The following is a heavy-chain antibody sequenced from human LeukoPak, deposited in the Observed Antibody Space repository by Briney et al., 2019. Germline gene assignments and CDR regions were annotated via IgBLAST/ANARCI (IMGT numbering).Heavy chain of an antibody. D-gene: IGHD4-17*01. CDR1: GFTFSNAW. Sequence: GGSLRLSCAASGFTFSNAWMSWVRQAPGKGLVWVGRIKSKTDGGTTDYAAPVKGRFTISRDDSKNTLYLQMNSLKTEDTAVYYCTTDLASFDLDYGVYKVDYWGQGTLVTVSS. V-gene: IGHV3-15*01. CDR2: IKSKTDGGTT. CDR3: TTDLASFDLDYGVYKVDY. J-gene: IGHJ4*02.